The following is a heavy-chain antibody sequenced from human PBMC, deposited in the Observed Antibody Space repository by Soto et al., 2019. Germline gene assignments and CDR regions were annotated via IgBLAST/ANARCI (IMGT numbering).Heavy chain of an antibody. D-gene: IGHD6-6*01. V-gene: IGHV4-39*01. Sequence: SDTLSLTCTVTGPSIGSSSYYWGWIRQPPGKGLEWSGSIYYSGSTYYNPSLRSRVTISVDTSKNQFYLKLSSVTAADTAVYYCARASSGAAFDIWGQGTMVT. CDR3: ARASSGAAFDI. J-gene: IGHJ3*02. CDR2: IYYSGST. CDR1: GPSIGSSSYY.